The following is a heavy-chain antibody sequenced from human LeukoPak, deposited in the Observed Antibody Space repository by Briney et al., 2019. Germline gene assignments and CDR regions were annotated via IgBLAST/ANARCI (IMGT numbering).Heavy chain of an antibody. D-gene: IGHD5-18*01. CDR3: AFSYSYDPFDY. CDR1: GGSISSGSYY. Sequence: SETLSLTCTVSGGSISSGSYYWSWIRQPAGKGLEWIGRIYTSGSTNYNPSLKSRVTISVDTSKNQFSLKLSSVTAADTAVYYCAFSYSYDPFDYWGQGTLVTVSS. V-gene: IGHV4-61*02. CDR2: IYTSGST. J-gene: IGHJ4*02.